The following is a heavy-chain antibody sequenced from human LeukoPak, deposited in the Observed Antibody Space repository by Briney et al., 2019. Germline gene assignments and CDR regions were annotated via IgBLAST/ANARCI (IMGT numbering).Heavy chain of an antibody. CDR3: ARGLYYGSGQYFFDY. V-gene: IGHV3-64*01. Sequence: GGSLRLSCAASGFTFSTYYMHWVRQAPGKGLEYVSAISPSGDSTYYTNSVKGRFTISRDNSKNTLFLQMGSLTAEDMAVYYCARGLYYGSGQYFFDYWGQGTLVTVSS. CDR1: GFTFSTYY. J-gene: IGHJ4*02. D-gene: IGHD3-10*01. CDR2: ISPSGDST.